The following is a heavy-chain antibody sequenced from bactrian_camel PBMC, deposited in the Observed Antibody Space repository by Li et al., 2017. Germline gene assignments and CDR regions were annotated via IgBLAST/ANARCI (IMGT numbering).Heavy chain of an antibody. V-gene: IGHV3S1*01. J-gene: IGHJ4*01. CDR3: AADRRTALASGRCLLQEGLYNY. CDR1: PSYSRYC. D-gene: IGHD3*01. CDR2: ITRSENT. Sequence: HVQLVESGGGSIQAGGSLRLSCIVSPSYSRYCLAWFRQGPGKEREGVALITRSENTAYADSVKGRFTISKDSAKNTLYLQMSGLKPEDSAMYYCAADRRTALASGRCLLQEGLYNYWGRGTQVTVS.